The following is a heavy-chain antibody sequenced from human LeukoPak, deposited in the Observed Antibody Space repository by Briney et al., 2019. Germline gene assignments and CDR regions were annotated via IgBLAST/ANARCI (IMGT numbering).Heavy chain of an antibody. V-gene: IGHV4-31*11. CDR3: ARSLLDGYCSGGSCYPGRWFDP. Sequence: SETLSLTCAVYGGSFSGYYWSWIRQHPGKGLEWIGYIYYSGSTYYNPSLKSRVTISVDTSKNQFSLKLSSVTAADTAVYYCARSLLDGYCSGGSCYPGRWFDPWGQGTLVTVSS. CDR2: IYYSGST. J-gene: IGHJ5*02. CDR1: GGSFSGYY. D-gene: IGHD2-15*01.